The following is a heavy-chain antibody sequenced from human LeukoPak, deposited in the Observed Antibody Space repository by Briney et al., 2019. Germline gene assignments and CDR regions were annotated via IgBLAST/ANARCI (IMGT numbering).Heavy chain of an antibody. J-gene: IGHJ3*01. Sequence: GGSLRLSCAASGFTFSTHEMHWVRQAPGKGLEWVSYISTTGSNIFYADSVKGRFTISRDTAKNSLYLQMNSLRAEDTAVYYCTRDQVGCGGDCYGDAFDLWGQGTLVTVSS. V-gene: IGHV3-48*03. D-gene: IGHD2-21*02. CDR1: GFTFSTHE. CDR3: TRDQVGCGGDCYGDAFDL. CDR2: ISTTGSNI.